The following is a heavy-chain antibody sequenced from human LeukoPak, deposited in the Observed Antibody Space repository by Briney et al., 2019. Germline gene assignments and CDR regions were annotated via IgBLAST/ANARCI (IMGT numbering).Heavy chain of an antibody. J-gene: IGHJ6*03. D-gene: IGHD2-8*01. V-gene: IGHV3-23*01. CDR1: GFTFSSYA. Sequence: GGSLSLSCAASGFTFSSYAMNWVRQAPGRGLELVPGFSGSGGPTYSADSVRGRFTISRDNSKNKLYLQMHSLRAEETAVYYCANGNRCTSPNCLGYYYFYMDVWGKGTTVTVSS. CDR3: ANGNRCTSPNCLGYYYFYMDV. CDR2: FSGSGGPT.